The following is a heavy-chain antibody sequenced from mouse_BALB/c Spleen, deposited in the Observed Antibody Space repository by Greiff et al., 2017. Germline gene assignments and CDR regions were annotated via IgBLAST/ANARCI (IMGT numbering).Heavy chain of an antibody. CDR1: GFSLTGYG. D-gene: IGHD2-2*01. CDR2: IWSDGST. Sequence: LQESGPGLVAPSQSLSITCTVSGFSLTGYGVNWVRQPPGKGLEWLVVIWSDGSTTYNSALKSRLSISKDNSKSQVFLKMNSFQTDDTAMYYCARQGYEGAMDYWGQGTSVTVSS. J-gene: IGHJ4*01. CDR3: ARQGYEGAMDY. V-gene: IGHV2-6-1*01.